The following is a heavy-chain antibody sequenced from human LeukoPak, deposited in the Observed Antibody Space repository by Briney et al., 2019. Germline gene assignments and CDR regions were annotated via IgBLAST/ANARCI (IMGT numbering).Heavy chain of an antibody. CDR3: ARDGFPYYYDSSGYSPHY. V-gene: IGHV3-30-3*01. CDR1: GFTFSSYA. CDR2: ISYDGSNK. D-gene: IGHD3-22*01. J-gene: IGHJ4*02. Sequence: GSLRLSCAASGFTFSSYAMHWVRQAPGKVLEWVAVISYDGSNKYYADSVKGRFTISRDNSKNTLYLQMNSLRAEDTAVYYCARDGFPYYYDSSGYSPHYWGQGTLVTVSS.